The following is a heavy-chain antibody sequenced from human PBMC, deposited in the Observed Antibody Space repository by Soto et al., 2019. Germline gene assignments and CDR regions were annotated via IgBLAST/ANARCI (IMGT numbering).Heavy chain of an antibody. Sequence: QVQLVESGGGVVQPGRSLRLSCAASGFTFSYHALNWVRQAPGKGLEWVAVISYDGDNKYIAEAVKGRLTISRDNPKNTVSLQMNGLRTKDTAMYFCARGTTTSAFSVMDVWGQGTTVTVSS. CDR1: GFTFSYHA. D-gene: IGHD1-1*01. V-gene: IGHV3-30-3*01. CDR3: ARGTTTSAFSVMDV. CDR2: ISYDGDNK. J-gene: IGHJ6*02.